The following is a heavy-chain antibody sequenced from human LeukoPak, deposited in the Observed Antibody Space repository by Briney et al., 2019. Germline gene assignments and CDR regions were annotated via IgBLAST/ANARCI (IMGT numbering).Heavy chain of an antibody. D-gene: IGHD4-17*01. CDR2: IYHSGST. CDR3: ARVENDYGDYGAFDI. CDR1: GYSISSGYY. Sequence: SETLSLTCAVSGYSISSGYYWGWIRQPPGKGLEWIGSIYHSGSTYYNPSLKSRVTISVDTSKNQFSLKLSSVTAADTAVYYCARVENDYGDYGAFDIWGQGTMVTVSS. V-gene: IGHV4-38-2*01. J-gene: IGHJ3*02.